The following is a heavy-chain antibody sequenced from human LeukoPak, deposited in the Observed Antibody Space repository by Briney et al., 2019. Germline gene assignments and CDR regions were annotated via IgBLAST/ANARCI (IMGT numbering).Heavy chain of an antibody. CDR2: INHSGST. Sequence: SETLSLTCAVYGGSFSAYYWSWIRQPPGKGLEWIGEINHSGSTNYNPSLKSRVTISVDTSKNQFSLKLTSVTAADTAVYYCARAVTLLGGDYHHGWFDPWGQGTLVTVSS. J-gene: IGHJ5*02. CDR3: ARAVTLLGGDYHHGWFDP. V-gene: IGHV4-34*01. D-gene: IGHD4-17*01. CDR1: GGSFSAYY.